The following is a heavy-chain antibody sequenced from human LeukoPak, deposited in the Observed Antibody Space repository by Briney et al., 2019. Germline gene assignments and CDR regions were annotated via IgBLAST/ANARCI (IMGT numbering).Heavy chain of an antibody. V-gene: IGHV3-74*01. CDR3: ARSVRGLYYFDY. D-gene: IGHD3-10*01. Sequence: GGSLRLSCAASGFTFSSYWMHWVRQAPGKGLVWVSRINSDGSSTNYADSAKGRFTISRDNAKNTLHLQMNSLRAEDTAVYYCARSVRGLYYFDYWGQGTLVTVSS. CDR2: INSDGSST. J-gene: IGHJ4*02. CDR1: GFTFSSYW.